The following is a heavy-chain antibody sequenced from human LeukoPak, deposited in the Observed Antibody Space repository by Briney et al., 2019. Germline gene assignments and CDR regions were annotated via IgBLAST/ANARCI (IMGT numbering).Heavy chain of an antibody. Sequence: NSSETLSLTCTVSGGSIDSNSWTWIRQPPGKGLEWAGYIYYSGTTNYNPSLKSRVTMSVDMSKNQFSLKLSSVTAADTAAYYCARRSSSWKNWFDPWGQGTLVTVSS. CDR1: GGSIDSNS. D-gene: IGHD6-13*01. CDR2: IYYSGTT. CDR3: ARRSSSWKNWFDP. J-gene: IGHJ5*02. V-gene: IGHV4-59*01.